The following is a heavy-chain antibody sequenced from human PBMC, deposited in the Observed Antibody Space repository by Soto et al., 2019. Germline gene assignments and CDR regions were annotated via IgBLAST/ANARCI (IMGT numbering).Heavy chain of an antibody. CDR1: GGTFSSYA. CDR3: ARQGSNEYYFYGMDV. D-gene: IGHD3-10*01. J-gene: IGHJ6*01. CDR2: IIRIFGTP. V-gene: IGHV1-69*12. Sequence: QVQLVQSGAEVKKPGSSVKVSCKASGGTFSSYAINWVRQAPGQGLEWMGGIIRIFGTPDYAQRFQGRVTITADESTSTAYIVLSSLRSEDTAVYYCARQGSNEYYFYGMDVWGQGNRVTVSS.